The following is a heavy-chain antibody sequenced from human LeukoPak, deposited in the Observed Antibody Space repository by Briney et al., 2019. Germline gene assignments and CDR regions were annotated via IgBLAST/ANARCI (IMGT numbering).Heavy chain of an antibody. CDR2: IYYIGST. D-gene: IGHD1-26*01. J-gene: IGHJ6*03. V-gene: IGHV4-39*07. CDR3: ARVVKDSGSYYVTYYYYMDV. CDR1: GGSINSSSYY. Sequence: SESLSLTCTVSGGSINSSSYYWGWIRQPPGKGLEWIGIIYYIGSTYYNLSLKSRVTISVDTAKNQFSLKLSSVTAADTAVYYCARVVKDSGSYYVTYYYYMDVWGKGTTVTVSS.